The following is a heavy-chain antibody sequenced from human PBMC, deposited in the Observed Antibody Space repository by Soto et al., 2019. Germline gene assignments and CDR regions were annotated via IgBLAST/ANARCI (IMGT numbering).Heavy chain of an antibody. V-gene: IGHV2-5*02. CDR1: GFSLSSSGVS. CDR2: IYWDDDK. Sequence: QITLKESGPMLVKPTQTLTLTCTFSGFSLSSSGVSVGWIRQPPGKALEWLAHIYWDDDKRYSPSLKNRLIITKDTSKNRVILSMTAMAPVDTATFYCTRSSRYSAFDFWGQGTMVAVSS. J-gene: IGHJ3*01. D-gene: IGHD2-15*01. CDR3: TRSSRYSAFDF.